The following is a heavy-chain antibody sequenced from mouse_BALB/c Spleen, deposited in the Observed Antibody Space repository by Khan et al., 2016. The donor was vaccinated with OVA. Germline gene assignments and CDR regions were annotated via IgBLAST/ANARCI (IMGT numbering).Heavy chain of an antibody. V-gene: IGHV2-6-1*01. CDR1: GFSLTSYG. CDR2: IWSDGRT. CDR3: ARQVYPGYCDV. J-gene: IGHJ1*01. D-gene: IGHD2-1*01. Sequence: QVQLKESGPGPVAPSQSLSITCTISGFSLTSYGVHWVRQPAGKGLEWLVVIWSDGRTTYNSALKPRLSISKDNSKSQGFLNVYSLQTDDTAIYYCARQVYPGYCDVWGAGTTVTVSS.